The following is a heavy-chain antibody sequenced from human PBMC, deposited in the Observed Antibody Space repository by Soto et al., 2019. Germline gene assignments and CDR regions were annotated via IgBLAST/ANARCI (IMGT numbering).Heavy chain of an antibody. Sequence: VQLLESGGGLVQPGGSLRLSCAASGFTFSNSAMSWVRQAPGKGLEWVSAISGSGGSAYYADSVKGRFTMSRDNSNNTLFLQLNSLRAEDTAIYYCAKDPDYGDTSAYLSPPPWGRGTRVTVSS. CDR2: ISGSGGSA. CDR1: GFTFSNSA. J-gene: IGHJ5*02. CDR3: AKDPDYGDTSAYLSPPP. V-gene: IGHV3-23*01. D-gene: IGHD4-17*01.